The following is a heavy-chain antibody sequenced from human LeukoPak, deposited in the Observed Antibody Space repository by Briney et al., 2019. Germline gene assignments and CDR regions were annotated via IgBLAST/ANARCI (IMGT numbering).Heavy chain of an antibody. CDR3: ARGYGYNLFDY. J-gene: IGHJ4*02. CDR2: IYYSGST. Sequence: KTSETLSLTCTVSGGSISSYYWSWIRQPPGKVLEWIGYIYYSGSTNYNPSLKSRVTISVDTSKNQFSLKLSSVTAADTAVYYCARGYGYNLFDYWGQGTLVTVSS. D-gene: IGHD5-24*01. V-gene: IGHV4-59*01. CDR1: GGSISSYY.